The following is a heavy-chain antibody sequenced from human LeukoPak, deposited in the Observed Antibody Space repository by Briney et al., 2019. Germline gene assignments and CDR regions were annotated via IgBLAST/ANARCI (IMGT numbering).Heavy chain of an antibody. V-gene: IGHV4-59*01. Sequence: SETLSLTCTVSGGSIRSSHWSWIRQPPGKGLEFIGYIYYSGTSNYSPSLKSRVTMSVATSNNQFSLKLNSVTAADTAVYYCAKAAGYSTIYWFDPWGQGTLVTVSS. CDR1: GGSIRSSH. CDR2: IYYSGTS. J-gene: IGHJ5*02. CDR3: AKAAGYSTIYWFDP. D-gene: IGHD6-13*01.